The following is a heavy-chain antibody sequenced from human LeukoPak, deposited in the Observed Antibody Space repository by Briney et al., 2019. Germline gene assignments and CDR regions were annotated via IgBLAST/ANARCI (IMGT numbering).Heavy chain of an antibody. CDR1: DSSFRNHD. CDR2: IAADGAS. CDR3: AKGPNFGSWRAVDY. Sequence: QPGGSLPLSSASSDSSFRNHDMSWVRQPSETGLEWVSSIAADGASWYADSVRGRFTISRDKSQNILYLQMNSLRADDTAIYYCAKGPNFGSWRAVDYWGQGSLVTVSS. D-gene: IGHD3-10*01. J-gene: IGHJ4*02. V-gene: IGHV3-23*01.